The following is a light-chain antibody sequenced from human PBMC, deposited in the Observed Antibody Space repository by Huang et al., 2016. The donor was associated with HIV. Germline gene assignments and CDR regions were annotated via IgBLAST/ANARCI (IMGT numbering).Light chain of an antibody. Sequence: IVLTQSPATLSLSPGQRATLSCRASQNINNYLVWYQQTPGQAPRLLIYASFNRATGIPARFSGSGSGTDFTLTINTLEPEDFAVYYCQQRGAWPLTFGGGTKVEIK. CDR2: ASF. J-gene: IGKJ4*01. CDR3: QQRGAWPLT. CDR1: QNINNY. V-gene: IGKV3-11*01.